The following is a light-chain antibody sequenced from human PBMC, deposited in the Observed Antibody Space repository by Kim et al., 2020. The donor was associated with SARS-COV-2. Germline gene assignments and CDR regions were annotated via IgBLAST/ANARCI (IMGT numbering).Light chain of an antibody. Sequence: PGERATLSCRASQSVSSSYLAWYQQKPGQAPRLLIYGASSRATGIPDRFSGSGSGTDFTLTISRLEPEDFAVYYCQQYGSSRPYTFGQGTKLEI. CDR2: GAS. CDR3: QQYGSSRPYT. CDR1: QSVSSSY. V-gene: IGKV3-20*01. J-gene: IGKJ2*01.